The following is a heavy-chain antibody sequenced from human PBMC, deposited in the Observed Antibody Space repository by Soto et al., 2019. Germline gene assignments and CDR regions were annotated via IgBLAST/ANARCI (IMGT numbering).Heavy chain of an antibody. CDR1: GFTFSAYS. D-gene: IGHD1-20*01. CDR2: MSGLGGST. CDR3: AKSNGDTWKQYVLGY. V-gene: IGHV3-23*01. Sequence: EVQLLESGGGLVQPGGSLRLSCTASGFTFSAYSMSWVRQAPGKGLEWVSGMSGLGGSTYYADSVKGRFTISRDNSKNTLYLQMHSLRVEHTAVYYCAKSNGDTWKQYVLGYWGQGTLLTVPP. J-gene: IGHJ4*02.